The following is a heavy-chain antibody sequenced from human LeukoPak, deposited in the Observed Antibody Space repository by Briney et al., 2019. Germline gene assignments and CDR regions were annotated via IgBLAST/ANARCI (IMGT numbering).Heavy chain of an antibody. CDR1: GGTFSSYA. CDR3: AGDPFMAKGY. V-gene: IGHV1-69*13. J-gene: IGHJ4*02. Sequence: VASVKVSCKASGGTFSSYAISWVRQAPGQGLEWMGGIIPIFGTANYAQKFQGRVTITADESTSTAYMELSSLRSEDTAVYYCAGDPFMAKGYWGQGTLVTVSS. D-gene: IGHD3-10*01. CDR2: IIPIFGTA.